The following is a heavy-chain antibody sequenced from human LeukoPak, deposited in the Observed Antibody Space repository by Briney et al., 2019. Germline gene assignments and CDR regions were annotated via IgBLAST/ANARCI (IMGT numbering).Heavy chain of an antibody. CDR1: GGSISSYY. D-gene: IGHD3-22*01. CDR2: IYYSGST. J-gene: IGHJ3*02. V-gene: IGHV4-59*01. Sequence: SETLSLTCTVSGGSISSYYWSWIRQPPGKGLEWIGYIYYSGSTNYNPSLKSRVTISVDTSKNQFSLKLSSVTAADTAVYYCARAITMIDAFDIWGQGTMVTVSS. CDR3: ARAITMIDAFDI.